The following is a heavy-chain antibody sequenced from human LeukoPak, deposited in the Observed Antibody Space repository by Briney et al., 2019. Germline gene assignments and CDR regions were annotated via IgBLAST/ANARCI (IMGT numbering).Heavy chain of an antibody. D-gene: IGHD6-13*01. Sequence: SETLSLTFAVYGGSFIGYQCSWIRQPPGKGLEWIGEINHSGSTNYNPSLKSRVTISVDPSKNQFSLKLSSVTAADTAVYYFARGIGRSWYSPLGPWGQGTLVTVSS. CDR3: ARGIGRSWYSPLGP. V-gene: IGHV4-34*01. CDR2: INHSGST. CDR1: GGSFIGYQ. J-gene: IGHJ5*02.